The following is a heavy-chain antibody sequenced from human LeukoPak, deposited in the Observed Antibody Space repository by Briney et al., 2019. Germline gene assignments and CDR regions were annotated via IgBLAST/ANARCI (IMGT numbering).Heavy chain of an antibody. D-gene: IGHD3-22*01. J-gene: IGHJ6*03. V-gene: IGHV3-7*01. CDR2: IKQDGSEK. Sequence: GGSLRLSCAASGFTFSNAWMSWVRQAPGKGLEWVANIKQDGSEKYYVDSVKGRFTISRDNAKNSLYLQMNSLRAEDTAVYYCARDRYYYDSSGYYYYYYYMDVWGKGTTVTVSS. CDR1: GFTFSNAW. CDR3: ARDRYYYDSSGYYYYYYYMDV.